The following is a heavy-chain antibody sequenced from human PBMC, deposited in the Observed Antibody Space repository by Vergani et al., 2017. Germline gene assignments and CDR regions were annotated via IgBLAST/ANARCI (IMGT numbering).Heavy chain of an antibody. J-gene: IGHJ6*02. D-gene: IGHD5-24*01. CDR2: IYYSGST. V-gene: IGHV4-59*01. Sequence: QVQLQESGPGLVKPSETLSLTCTVSGGSISSYYWSWIRQPPGKGLEWIGYIYYSGSTNYKPSLKSRVTISVDTSKNQFSLKLSSVTAADTAVYYCAGAMATPRDYYYYGMDVWGQGTTVTVSS. CDR1: GGSISSYY. CDR3: AGAMATPRDYYYYGMDV.